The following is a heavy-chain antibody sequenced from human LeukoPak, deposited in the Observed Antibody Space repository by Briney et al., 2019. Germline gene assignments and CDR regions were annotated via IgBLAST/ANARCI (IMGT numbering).Heavy chain of an antibody. CDR2: ISSSSSYI. J-gene: IGHJ4*02. CDR3: ARDLDRRLGLFGFY. CDR1: GFTFSSYS. V-gene: IGHV3-21*04. D-gene: IGHD3-22*01. Sequence: GGSLRLSCAASGFTFSSYSMNWVRQAPGKGLEWVSSISSSSSYIYYADSVKGRFTISRDNAKNSLYLQMNSLRAEDTALYYCARDLDRRLGLFGFYWGQGTLVTVSS.